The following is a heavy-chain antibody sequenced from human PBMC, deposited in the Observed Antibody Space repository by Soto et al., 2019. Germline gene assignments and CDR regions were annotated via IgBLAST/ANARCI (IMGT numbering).Heavy chain of an antibody. J-gene: IGHJ6*03. CDR3: ARGHLAVVPVAAWHQYMDV. CDR2: INADNGNT. V-gene: IGHV1-3*01. Sequence: QVQLVQSGAEVAKPGASVQVSCTASGYNFNNYAVHWVLQAPGQGLEWIGWINADNGNTKYSPNFQGRVAITRDTDARTVYMHLSGLRSEDTTIYYCARGHLAVVPVAAWHQYMDVWGKGTTVTVS. D-gene: IGHD2-2*01. CDR1: GYNFNNYA.